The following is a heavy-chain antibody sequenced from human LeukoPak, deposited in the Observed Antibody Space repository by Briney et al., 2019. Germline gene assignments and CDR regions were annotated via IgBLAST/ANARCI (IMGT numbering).Heavy chain of an antibody. Sequence: SVKVSCKASGGTFSSYAISWVRQAPGQGLEWMGGIIPIFGTANYAQKFQGRVTITADESTSTAYMELSSLRSEDTAVYYCAVAYCSGGSCYPDVWGQGTTVAVS. D-gene: IGHD2-15*01. CDR2: IIPIFGTA. CDR3: AVAYCSGGSCYPDV. V-gene: IGHV1-69*13. CDR1: GGTFSSYA. J-gene: IGHJ6*02.